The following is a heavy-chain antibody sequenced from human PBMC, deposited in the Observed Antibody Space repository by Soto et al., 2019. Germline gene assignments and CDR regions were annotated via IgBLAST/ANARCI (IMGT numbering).Heavy chain of an antibody. CDR2: IYNNGRT. CDR1: SGSITSDGYY. V-gene: IGHV4-31*03. Sequence: SETLSLTCTVSSGSITSDGYYWSWLRQSPGKGLEWIGYIYNNGRTYYNPSLESRVSISIDTPNHQFSLTLRSVTAADTAVYYCARDRVIRSTSLAHWFDPWGQGAQVTVSS. D-gene: IGHD3-10*01. CDR3: ARDRVIRSTSLAHWFDP. J-gene: IGHJ5*02.